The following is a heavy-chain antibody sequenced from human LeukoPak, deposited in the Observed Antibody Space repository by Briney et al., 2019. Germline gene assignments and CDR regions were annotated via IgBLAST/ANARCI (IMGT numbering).Heavy chain of an antibody. CDR2: IKQDGSEN. D-gene: IGHD6-19*01. Sequence: GGSLRLSCAASGFTFSSYCMSWVRQTPGKGPEWVANIKQDGSENYYVDSVKGRFTISRDNAKNSLYLQMNSLRAEDTAVYYCARARSQQWLVPRYWGQGTLVTVSS. J-gene: IGHJ4*02. CDR1: GFTFSSYC. V-gene: IGHV3-7*01. CDR3: ARARSQQWLVPRY.